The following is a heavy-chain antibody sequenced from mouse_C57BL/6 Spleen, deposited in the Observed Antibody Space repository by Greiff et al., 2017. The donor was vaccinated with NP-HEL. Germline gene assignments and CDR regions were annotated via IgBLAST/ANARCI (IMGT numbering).Heavy chain of an antibody. J-gene: IGHJ4*01. Sequence: VQRVESGPGLVALSQSLSITCTVSGFSLTSYGVDWVRQPPGKGLEWLGVIWGGGSTNYNSALMSRLSISKDNSKSQVFLKMNSLQTDDTAMYYCARGHYYGSSYGAMDYWGQGTSVTVSS. D-gene: IGHD1-1*01. CDR3: ARGHYYGSSYGAMDY. CDR1: GFSLTSYG. CDR2: IWGGGST. V-gene: IGHV2-9*01.